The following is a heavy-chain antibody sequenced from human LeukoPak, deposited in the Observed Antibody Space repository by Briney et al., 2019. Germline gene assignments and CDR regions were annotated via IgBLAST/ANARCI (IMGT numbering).Heavy chain of an antibody. V-gene: IGHV4-4*07. CDR1: GVSISGYY. CDR3: ARDAYTYGYWFDP. Sequence: PSETLSLTCTVSGVSISGYYWSWIRQPAGKGLEWIGRIYTSGSTNYNPSLKSRVTISLDTSKNQFSLKLSSVTAADTAVYYCARDAYTYGYWFDPWGQGTLVTVSS. J-gene: IGHJ5*02. D-gene: IGHD5-18*01. CDR2: IYTSGST.